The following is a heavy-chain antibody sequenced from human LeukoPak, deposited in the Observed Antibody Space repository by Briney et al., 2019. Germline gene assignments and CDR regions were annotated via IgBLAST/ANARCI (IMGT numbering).Heavy chain of an antibody. CDR1: GYTFTGYF. CDR2: INPNSGGT. D-gene: IGHD4-23*01. J-gene: IGHJ6*03. Sequence: ASVKVSCKASGYTFTGYFIHWVRQAPGQGLEWMGWINPNSGGTNYAQKFQGRVTMTRDTSISTAYMELSRLRSDDTAVYYCARATSTVAYYYYYYMDVWGKGTTVTVSS. CDR3: ARATSTVAYYYYYYMDV. V-gene: IGHV1-2*02.